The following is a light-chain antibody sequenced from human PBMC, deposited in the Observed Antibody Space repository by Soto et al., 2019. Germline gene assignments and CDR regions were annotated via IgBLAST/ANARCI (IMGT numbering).Light chain of an antibody. CDR2: GNS. CDR3: QSYDSSLSGSGV. Sequence: QLVLTQPPSVSGAPGQNVTISCTGSSSNIGAFYDVHWYQQLPGTAPKLLIYGNSNRPSGVPDRFSGSKSGTSASLAITGLQAEDEADYYCQSYDSSLSGSGVFGTGTKLTVL. J-gene: IGLJ1*01. CDR1: SSNIGAFYD. V-gene: IGLV1-40*01.